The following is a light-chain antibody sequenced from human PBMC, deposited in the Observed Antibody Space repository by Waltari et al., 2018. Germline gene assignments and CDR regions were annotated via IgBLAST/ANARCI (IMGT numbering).Light chain of an antibody. CDR1: QSVSRA. J-gene: IGKJ1*01. CDR2: GAS. Sequence: EIVLTQSPGTLSLSPGERATLPCRASQSVSRALAWYQQNPGQAPRLLNYGASNRATGITDWFSGSGSGTDFSLIISRLEPEDFAVYYCQHYVSLPVTFGQGTKVEIK. V-gene: IGKV3-20*01. CDR3: QHYVSLPVT.